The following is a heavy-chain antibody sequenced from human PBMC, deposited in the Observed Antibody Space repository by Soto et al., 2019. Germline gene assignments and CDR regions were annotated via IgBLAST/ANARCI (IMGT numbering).Heavy chain of an antibody. Sequence: GGSLRLSCAASGFIFENFGMSWVRQAPGKGLEWISSISGSGFKKYYADSVKGRFTISRDNPKSTVYLELNNLSAEDTAVYHCAKNQGVELVPLATVDWFDPWGQGSVVTVSS. CDR3: AKNQGVELVPLATVDWFDP. CDR2: ISGSGFKK. V-gene: IGHV3-23*01. D-gene: IGHD1-26*01. CDR1: GFIFENFG. J-gene: IGHJ5*02.